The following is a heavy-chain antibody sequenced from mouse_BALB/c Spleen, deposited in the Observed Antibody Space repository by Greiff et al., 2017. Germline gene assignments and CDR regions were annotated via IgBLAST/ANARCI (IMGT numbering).Heavy chain of an antibody. CDR2: ISSGGSYT. V-gene: IGHV5-6*01. D-gene: IGHD2-10*02. Sequence: EVMLVESGGDLVKPGGSLKLSCAASGFTFSSYGMSWVRQTPDKRLEWVATISSGGSYTYYPDSVKGRFTISRDNAKNTLYLQMSSLKSEDTAMYYCAREYGNYLAYWGRGTLVTVSA. CDR1: GFTFSSYG. CDR3: AREYGNYLAY. J-gene: IGHJ3*01.